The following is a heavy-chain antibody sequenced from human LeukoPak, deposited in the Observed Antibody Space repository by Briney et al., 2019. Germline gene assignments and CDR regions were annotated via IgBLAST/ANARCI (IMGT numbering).Heavy chain of an antibody. CDR2: IHPSGST. CDR3: SRGDDSYKVGNY. Sequence: PSETLSLTCTSYGGSFNNYHHSWVRHPPGKGLEWIGEIHPSGSTTYNPSLISRVTISVDTSKNQFSLKLTSVTAADTAVYYCSRGDDSYKVGNYWGQGTLVTVSS. CDR1: GGSFNNYH. V-gene: IGHV4-34*01. J-gene: IGHJ4*02. D-gene: IGHD1-1*01.